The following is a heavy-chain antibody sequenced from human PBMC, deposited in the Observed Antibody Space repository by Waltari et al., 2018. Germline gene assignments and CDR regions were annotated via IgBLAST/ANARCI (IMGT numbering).Heavy chain of an antibody. J-gene: IGHJ4*02. CDR1: GFTFSSYA. V-gene: IGHV3-30-3*01. Sequence: QVQLVESGGGVVQPGRSLRLSCAASGFTFSSYAMHWVRQAPGKGLEWVAVISYDGSNKYYGDSVKRRFTITRDNSKNTLYLQMNSLRAEDTAVYYCARDLISDYSNLPDSLRDFDYWGQGTLVTVSS. CDR2: ISYDGSNK. D-gene: IGHD4-4*01. CDR3: ARDLISDYSNLPDSLRDFDY.